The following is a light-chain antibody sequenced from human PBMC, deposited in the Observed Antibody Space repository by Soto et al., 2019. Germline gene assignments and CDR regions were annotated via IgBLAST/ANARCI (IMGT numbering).Light chain of an antibody. J-gene: IGLJ2*01. CDR3: QSYDSSLSGVL. CDR2: GNS. CDR1: SSNIGAGDD. Sequence: QSVLTQPPSVSGAPGQGVTISCIGSSSNIGAGDDVHWYQQVSGTAPKLLLYGNSNRPSGVLDRFSGSKSGTSASLAIIGLQPEDEADYYCQSYDSSLSGVLFGGGTTLTVL. V-gene: IGLV1-40*01.